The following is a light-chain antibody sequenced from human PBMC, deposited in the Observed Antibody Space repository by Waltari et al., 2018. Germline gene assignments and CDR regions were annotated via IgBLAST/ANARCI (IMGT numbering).Light chain of an antibody. Sequence: DIQMTQYPSSLSASVGDRIHIPCRASESIGKYLNWYQQRPGKAPQLLIYAASNLQSGAPSRFSGSGPGTAFTLTISSLRPEDSATYYCQQSYTAPYTFGQGTHLEVK. CDR3: QQSYTAPYT. CDR1: ESIGKY. V-gene: IGKV1-39*01. CDR2: AAS. J-gene: IGKJ2*01.